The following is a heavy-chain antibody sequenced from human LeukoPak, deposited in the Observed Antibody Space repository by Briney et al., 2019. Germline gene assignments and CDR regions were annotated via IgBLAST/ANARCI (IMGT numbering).Heavy chain of an antibody. V-gene: IGHV7-4-1*02. D-gene: IGHD6-13*01. J-gene: IGHJ4*02. CDR2: INTNTGNP. CDR1: GYTFTSYA. CDR3: ARDQGRIAAAGTIDY. Sequence: ASVKVSCKASGYTFTSYAMNWVRQAPGQGLEWMGWINTNTGNPTYAHGFTGRFVFSLDTSVSTPYLQISSLKAEDTAVYYCARDQGRIAAAGTIDYWGQGTLVTVSS.